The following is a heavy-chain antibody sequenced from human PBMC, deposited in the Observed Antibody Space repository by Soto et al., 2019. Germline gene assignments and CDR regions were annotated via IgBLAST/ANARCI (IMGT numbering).Heavy chain of an antibody. D-gene: IGHD3-10*01. Sequence: SETLSLTFAVYGGSFSAYHWSWIRQPPGKGLELIGEINHRASTNYNPSLKSRVTISVDTSKNQFSLKLSSVTAADTAMYYCAGGRGVRGTIITTYYYYGMDVWGQGTTVTVSS. CDR1: GGSFSAYH. V-gene: IGHV4-34*01. CDR2: INHRAST. J-gene: IGHJ6*02. CDR3: AGGRGVRGTIITTYYYYGMDV.